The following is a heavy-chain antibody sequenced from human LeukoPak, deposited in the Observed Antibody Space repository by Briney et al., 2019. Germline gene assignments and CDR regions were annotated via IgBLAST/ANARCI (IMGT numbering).Heavy chain of an antibody. Sequence: PSETLSLTCTVSGASINNNFWTWIRQPPGKGLEWIGYIYSSGSANYNPSLKSRAIISGDTSKNQISLNLTSVTAADTAVYFCARHRDYYDTWGHGTLVTVSS. CDR3: ARHRDYYDT. J-gene: IGHJ4*01. V-gene: IGHV4-59*08. CDR2: IYSSGSA. CDR1: GASINNNF. D-gene: IGHD3-22*01.